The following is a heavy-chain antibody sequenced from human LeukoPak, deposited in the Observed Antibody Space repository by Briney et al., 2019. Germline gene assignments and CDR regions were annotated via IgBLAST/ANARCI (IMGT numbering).Heavy chain of an antibody. V-gene: IGHV4-4*02. CDR1: GDSISSDKW. CDR2: VHHRKNT. D-gene: IGHD3-3*01. CDR3: ARVALITIHENDAFDI. Sequence: SGTLSLTCAVSGDSISSDKWWTWVRQPPGRGLEWIGEVHHRKNTNYSPSLKSRLTISVDKSKNQFSLKLISVTAADTAVYYCARVALITIHENDAFDIWGQGTVVTVSS. J-gene: IGHJ3*02.